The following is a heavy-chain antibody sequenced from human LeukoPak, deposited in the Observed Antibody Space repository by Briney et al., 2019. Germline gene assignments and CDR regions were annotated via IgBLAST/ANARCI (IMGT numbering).Heavy chain of an antibody. CDR3: ARSIAARLFDY. CDR2: ISSSSSSYI. Sequence: GGSLILSCAASGFTFSSYSMNWVRQAPGKGLEWVSSISSSSSSYIYYADSVKGRFTISRDNAKNSLYLQMNSLRAEDTAVYYCARSIAARLFDYWGQGTLVTVSS. CDR1: GFTFSSYS. D-gene: IGHD6-6*01. V-gene: IGHV3-21*01. J-gene: IGHJ4*02.